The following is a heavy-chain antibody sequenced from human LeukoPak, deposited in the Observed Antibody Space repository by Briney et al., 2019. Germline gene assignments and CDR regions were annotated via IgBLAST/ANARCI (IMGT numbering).Heavy chain of an antibody. V-gene: IGHV4-59*01. Sequence: SETLSLTCTVSGGSISSYYWSWIRQPPGKGLEWIGYIYYSGSTNYNPSLKSRVTISVDTSKNQFSLKLSSVTAADTAVYYCARDGYLPYYYGMDVWGQGTTVTVSS. J-gene: IGHJ6*02. D-gene: IGHD5-18*01. CDR2: IYYSGST. CDR3: ARDGYLPYYYGMDV. CDR1: GGSISSYY.